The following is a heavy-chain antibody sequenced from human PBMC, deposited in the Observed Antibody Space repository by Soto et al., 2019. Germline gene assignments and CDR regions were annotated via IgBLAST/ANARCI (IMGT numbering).Heavy chain of an antibody. CDR1: GYTLTRYS. D-gene: IGHD3-22*01. V-gene: IGHV1-3*05. J-gene: IGHJ4*02. CDR2: INAGTGNT. Sequence: QVQLVQSGAEEMKPGASVKVSCKASGYTLTRYSIHWVRQAPGQRLEWMGWINAGTGNTKFSQKFQGRVTITRDTSASTAYMELRGLRSEDTAVYYCATLGTYYFDNSDNYFDFWGQGTLVTVSS. CDR3: ATLGTYYFDNSDNYFDF.